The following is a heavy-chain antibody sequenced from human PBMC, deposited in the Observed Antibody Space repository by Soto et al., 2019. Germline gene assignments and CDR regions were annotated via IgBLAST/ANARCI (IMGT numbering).Heavy chain of an antibody. CDR3: AREYCDRSSCYDPDY. Sequence: ASVKVSCKASGGTFSSYTISWVRQAPGQGLEWMGRIIPILGIANYAQKFQGRVTITADKSTSTAYMELSSLRSEDTAVYYCAREYCDRSSCYDPDYWGQGTLVTVSS. CDR1: GGTFSSYT. V-gene: IGHV1-69*02. CDR2: IIPILGIA. J-gene: IGHJ4*02. D-gene: IGHD2-2*01.